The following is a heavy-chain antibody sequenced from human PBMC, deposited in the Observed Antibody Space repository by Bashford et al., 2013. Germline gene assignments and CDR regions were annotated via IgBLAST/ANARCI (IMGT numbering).Heavy chain of an antibody. Sequence: SETLSLTCAVSGGSISSSNWWSWVRQPPGKGLEWIGEIYHSGSTNYNPSLKSRVTISVDKSKNQFSLKLSSVTAADTAVYYCARAGYYDSSGYSDHVFDYWGQGTLVTVSS. J-gene: IGHJ4*02. CDR3: ARAGYYDSSGYSDHVFDY. V-gene: IGHV4-4*02. CDR2: IYHSGST. D-gene: IGHD3-22*01. CDR1: GGSISSSNW.